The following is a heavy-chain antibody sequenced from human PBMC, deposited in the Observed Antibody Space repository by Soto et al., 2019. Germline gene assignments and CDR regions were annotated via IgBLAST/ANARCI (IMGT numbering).Heavy chain of an antibody. CDR2: IGPYGNTI. D-gene: IGHD3-16*01. CDR3: ARDDYTYGVS. Sequence: QVHLVESGGGMVKPGEPLRISCAASRFSFRDYFMSWIRQAPGKGLEWISYIGPYGNTIYYADSVKGRFVISRDDTTISLFLQMDNLRSEDTVVYYCARDDYTYGVSWGQGTLVTVSS. J-gene: IGHJ5*02. V-gene: IGHV3-11*01. CDR1: RFSFRDYF.